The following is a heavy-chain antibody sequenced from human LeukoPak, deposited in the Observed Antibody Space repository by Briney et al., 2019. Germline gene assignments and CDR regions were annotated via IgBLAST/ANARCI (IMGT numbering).Heavy chain of an antibody. Sequence: PGGSLRLSCAASGFTFSTYWMTWVRQAPGKGLEGVANINQDGSEKYYVESVKGRFPISRDNAKNSLYLKMNSLRAEDTAVYYCARSNYYSYGYFDYWGQGTLVTVSS. J-gene: IGHJ4*02. V-gene: IGHV3-7*03. CDR2: INQDGSEK. D-gene: IGHD5-18*01. CDR3: ARSNYYSYGYFDY. CDR1: GFTFSTYW.